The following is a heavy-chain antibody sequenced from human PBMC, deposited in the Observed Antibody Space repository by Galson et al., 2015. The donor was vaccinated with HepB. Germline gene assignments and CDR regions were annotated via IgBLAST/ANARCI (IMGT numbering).Heavy chain of an antibody. J-gene: IGHJ6*02. CDR2: INPNSGGT. D-gene: IGHD3-10*01. CDR1: GYTFTGYY. Sequence: SVKVSCKASGYTFTGYYMHWVRQAPGQGLEWMGWINPNSGGTNYAQKFQGWVTMTRDTSISTAYMELSRLRSDDTAVYYCARSEITMVRGVIIEGYYYGMDVWGQGTTVTVSS. CDR3: ARSEITMVRGVIIEGYYYGMDV. V-gene: IGHV1-2*04.